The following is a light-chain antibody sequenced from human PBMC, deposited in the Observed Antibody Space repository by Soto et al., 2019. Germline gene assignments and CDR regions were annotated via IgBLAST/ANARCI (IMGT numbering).Light chain of an antibody. CDR2: YIS. V-gene: IGKV3D-15*01. CDR3: QQHNQWPIT. J-gene: IGKJ5*01. Sequence: EIVMTHSPATLSVSPWETASLSCRASQSAGNFLAWYQQKPGQAPRLLIYYISTRATGIPARFSGSGSGTEFTLTINSLQSEDSAVYYCQQHNQWPITFGQGTRLEI. CDR1: QSAGNF.